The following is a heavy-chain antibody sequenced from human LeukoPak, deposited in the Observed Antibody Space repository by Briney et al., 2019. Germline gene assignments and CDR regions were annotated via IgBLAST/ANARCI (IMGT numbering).Heavy chain of an antibody. V-gene: IGHV1-24*01. CDR1: GYTLTELP. J-gene: IGHJ4*02. D-gene: IGHD1-26*01. Sequence: ASVKVSCKVSGYTLTELPIHWVQQPPGKGLEWMGGFDPDDGETVYAQMFQGRVTMTEDTSSDTASMELSSLRSEDTAVYYCATGTSGSYYVGIVRPIDYWGQGTLVTVSS. CDR3: ATGTSGSYYVGIVRPIDY. CDR2: FDPDDGET.